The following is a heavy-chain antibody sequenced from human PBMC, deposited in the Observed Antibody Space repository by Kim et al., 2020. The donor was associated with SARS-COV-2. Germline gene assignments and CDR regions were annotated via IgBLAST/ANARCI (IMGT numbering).Heavy chain of an antibody. Sequence: SETLSLTCAVYGGSFSGYYWSWIRQPPGKGLEWIGEINHSGSTNYNPSLKSRVTISVDTSKNQFSLKLSSVTAADTAVYYCARQGYSSGQYYFDYWGQGT. D-gene: IGHD6-19*01. CDR2: INHSGST. CDR3: ARQGYSSGQYYFDY. CDR1: GGSFSGYY. J-gene: IGHJ4*02. V-gene: IGHV4-34*01.